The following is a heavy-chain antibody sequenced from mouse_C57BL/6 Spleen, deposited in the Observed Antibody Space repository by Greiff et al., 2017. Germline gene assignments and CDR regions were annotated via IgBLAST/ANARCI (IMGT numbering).Heavy chain of an antibody. D-gene: IGHD2-5*01. CDR3: ARSVYSNYAMDY. V-gene: IGHV1-69*01. J-gene: IGHJ4*01. CDR2: IDPSDSYT. Sequence: QVQLQQPGAELVMPGASVKLSCKASGYTFTSYWMHWVKPRPGQGLEWIGEIDPSDSYTNYNQKFKGKSTLTVDKSSSTAYMQLSRLTSEDSAVYYCARSVYSNYAMDYWGQGTSVTVSS. CDR1: GYTFTSYW.